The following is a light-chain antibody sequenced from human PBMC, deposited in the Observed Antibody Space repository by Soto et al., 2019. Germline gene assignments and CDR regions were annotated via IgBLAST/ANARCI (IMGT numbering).Light chain of an antibody. J-gene: IGKJ5*01. CDR1: QSVSSN. CDR3: QQYNNGPPDT. Sequence: EIVMTQSPATLSVSPGERVTLSCRASQSVSSNLAWYQRKPGQAPRLLIYGASTRAPGIPARFSASGSGTEFTLTISSLQSEDFAVYFCQQYNNGPPDTFGQGTRLEIK. CDR2: GAS. V-gene: IGKV3-15*01.